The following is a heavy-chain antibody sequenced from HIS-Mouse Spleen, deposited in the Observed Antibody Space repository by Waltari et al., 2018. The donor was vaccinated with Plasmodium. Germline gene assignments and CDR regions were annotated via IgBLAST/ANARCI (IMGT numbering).Heavy chain of an antibody. D-gene: IGHD6-13*01. CDR1: GFTFSSDW. V-gene: IGHV3-7*01. CDR2: IKQDGSEK. J-gene: IGHJ2*01. CDR3: ASSWYWYFDL. Sequence: EVQLVESGGGLVQLGGSLSLSCAASGFTFSSDWMSWVRQAPGKGLEWVANIKQDGSEKYYVDSVKGRFTISRDNAKNSLYLQMNSLRAEDTAVYYCASSWYWYFDLWGRGTLVTVSS.